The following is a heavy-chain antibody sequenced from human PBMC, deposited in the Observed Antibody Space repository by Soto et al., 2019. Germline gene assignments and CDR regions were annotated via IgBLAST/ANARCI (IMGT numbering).Heavy chain of an antibody. CDR1: GFTFSSYA. J-gene: IGHJ4*02. D-gene: IGHD6-19*01. V-gene: IGHV3-30-3*01. CDR3: ARGRQLLVQED. CDR2: ISYDGSNK. Sequence: QVQLVESGGGVVQPGRSLRLSCAASGFTFSSYAMHWVRQAPGKGLEWVAVISYDGSNKYYADSVKGRFTISRDNSKNTLYLQMNSLRAEDTAVYYRARGRQLLVQEDWGQGTLVTVSS.